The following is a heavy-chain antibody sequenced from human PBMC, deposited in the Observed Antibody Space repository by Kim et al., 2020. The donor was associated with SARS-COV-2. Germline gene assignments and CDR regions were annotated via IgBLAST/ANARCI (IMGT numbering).Heavy chain of an antibody. D-gene: IGHD1-26*01. J-gene: IGHJ4*02. Sequence: GGSLRLSCAASGFTFTSYAMHWVRQSPGKGLEWVAVISYDGSNKYYADSVQGRLTISRDNSKNTLYRQMNSLSVEDTAVYYCARVNSGSYFGYFDYWGQGTLVTVSS. CDR1: GFTFTSYA. CDR3: ARVNSGSYFGYFDY. CDR2: ISYDGSNK. V-gene: IGHV3-30*04.